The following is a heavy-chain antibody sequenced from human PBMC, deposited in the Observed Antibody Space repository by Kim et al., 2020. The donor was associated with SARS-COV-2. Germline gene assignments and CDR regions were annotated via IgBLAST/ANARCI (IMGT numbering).Heavy chain of an antibody. Sequence: LTSRVTISVDKSKNQFSLKLSSVTAADTAVYYCARVVVVVAATRANWFDPWGQGTLVTVSS. CDR3: ARVVVVVAATRANWFDP. D-gene: IGHD2-15*01. J-gene: IGHJ5*02. V-gene: IGHV4-4*02.